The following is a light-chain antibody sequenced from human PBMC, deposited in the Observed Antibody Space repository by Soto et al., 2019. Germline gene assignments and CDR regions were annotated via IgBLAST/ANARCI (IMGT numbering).Light chain of an antibody. CDR3: LSMLT. CDR1: QSVLYSSNNKNY. V-gene: IGKV4-1*01. CDR2: WAS. J-gene: IGKJ4*01. Sequence: DIVMTQSPDSLAVSLGERATINCKSSQSVLYSSNNKNYLAWYQQKPGQPPKLLIYWASTRESGVPDRFSGSGSGTDFTLTISSLQAEDVAVYYCLSMLTFGGGTKVEIK.